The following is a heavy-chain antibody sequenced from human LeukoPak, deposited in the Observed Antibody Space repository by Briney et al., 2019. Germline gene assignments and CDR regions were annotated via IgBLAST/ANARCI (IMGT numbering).Heavy chain of an antibody. CDR3: ARAGGDYFDY. J-gene: IGHJ4*02. CDR1: GFTFSSYS. CDR2: ISSSSSYI. Sequence: GGSLRLSCAASGFTFSSYSMNWVRQAPGKGLEWVSSISSSSSYIYYADSVKGRFTISKDNAKNSLYLQMNSLRAEDTAVYYCARAGGDYFDYWGQGTLVTVSS. V-gene: IGHV3-21*01. D-gene: IGHD1-14*01.